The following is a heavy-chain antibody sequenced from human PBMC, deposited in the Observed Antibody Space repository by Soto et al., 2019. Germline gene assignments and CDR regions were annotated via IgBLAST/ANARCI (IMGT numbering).Heavy chain of an antibody. CDR1: GFTFSSYA. Sequence: LRLSCAASGFTFSSYAMHWVRQAPGKGLEWVAVISYDGSNKYYADSVKGRFTISRDNSKNTLYLQMNSPRAEDTAVYYCAREGGDYSNNGSYYYYGMDVWGQGTTVTVSS. V-gene: IGHV3-30-3*01. D-gene: IGHD4-4*01. CDR2: ISYDGSNK. CDR3: AREGGDYSNNGSYYYYGMDV. J-gene: IGHJ6*02.